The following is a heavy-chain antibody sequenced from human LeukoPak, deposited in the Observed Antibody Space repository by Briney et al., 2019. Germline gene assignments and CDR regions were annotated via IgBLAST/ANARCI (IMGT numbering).Heavy chain of an antibody. Sequence: GGSLRLSCAASGFTFSSYSMNWVRQAPGKGLGWVSSISSSSSYIYYADSVKGRFTISRDNAKNSLYLQMNSLRAEDTAVYYCARENERGSYGYDYWGQGTLVTVSS. CDR1: GFTFSSYS. CDR3: ARENERGSYGYDY. D-gene: IGHD5-18*01. J-gene: IGHJ4*02. CDR2: ISSSSSYI. V-gene: IGHV3-21*01.